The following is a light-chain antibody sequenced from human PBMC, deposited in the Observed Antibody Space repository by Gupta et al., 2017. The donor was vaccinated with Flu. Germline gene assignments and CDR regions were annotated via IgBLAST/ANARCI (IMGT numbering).Light chain of an antibody. V-gene: IGKV1-39*01. CDR3: QQKDNPPFT. J-gene: IGKJ2*01. CDR2: DAS. Sequence: PASLSASVGDRVTITCQASQSISNFLNWYQQKPGKAPKLLIYDASSVKSGVPSRFSGSGSGTDFTLTISRLQPEDFATYYCQQKDNPPFTFGQGTQVEIK. CDR1: QSISNF.